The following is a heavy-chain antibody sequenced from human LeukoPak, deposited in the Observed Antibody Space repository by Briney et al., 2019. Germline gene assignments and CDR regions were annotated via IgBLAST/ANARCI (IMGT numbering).Heavy chain of an antibody. CDR3: TSVGFGPYYFDN. V-gene: IGHV3-15*01. CDR1: EFPFSKAW. Sequence: GGSLRLSCAVSEFPFSKAWMSWVRQAPGKGLEWVGRIKSKTDGGTTDYAAPVKGRFTISRDDSKNALYLQMNSLKTEDTAVYYCTSVGFGPYYFDNWGQGTLVTVSS. J-gene: IGHJ4*02. D-gene: IGHD3-10*01. CDR2: IKSKTDGGTT.